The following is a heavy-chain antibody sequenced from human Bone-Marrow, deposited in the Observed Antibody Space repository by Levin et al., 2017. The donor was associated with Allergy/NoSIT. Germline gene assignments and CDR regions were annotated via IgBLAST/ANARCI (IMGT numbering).Heavy chain of an antibody. CDR1: GYIFTGHY. V-gene: IGHV1-2*06. CDR2: TNPDSGAT. Sequence: GESLKISCKASGYIFTGHYIYWVRQAPGQGLEWMGRTNPDSGATIYTQKFQGRATMTRDTSISSAYMELSNLRSDDTAVYYCARDRKSGLGSYSDGMDVWGQGTTVTVSS. J-gene: IGHJ6*02. CDR3: ARDRKSGLGSYSDGMDV. D-gene: IGHD3-10*01.